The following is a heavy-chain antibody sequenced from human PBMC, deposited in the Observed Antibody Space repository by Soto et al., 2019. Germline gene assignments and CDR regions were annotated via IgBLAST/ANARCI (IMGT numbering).Heavy chain of an antibody. Sequence: QVQLQESGPGLVKPSETLSLTCTVSGGSISSYYWSWIRQPPGKGLEWIGYIYYSGSTNYNPSLKSRVTISVDTSKNQFSLKLSSVTAADTAVYYCAREATAVADPASPRNYGMDVWGQGTTVTVSS. CDR1: GGSISSYY. D-gene: IGHD6-19*01. J-gene: IGHJ6*02. V-gene: IGHV4-59*01. CDR3: AREATAVADPASPRNYGMDV. CDR2: IYYSGST.